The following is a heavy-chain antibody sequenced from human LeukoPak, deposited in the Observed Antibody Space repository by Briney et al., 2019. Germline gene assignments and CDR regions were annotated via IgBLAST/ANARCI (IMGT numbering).Heavy chain of an antibody. CDR1: GFIFSNYS. D-gene: IGHD5-18*01. V-gene: IGHV3-48*02. Sequence: GGSLRLSCAASGFIFSNYSINWVRQAPGKGLEWVSFISSNIITKYYADSVKGRFTISRDNAKNSVYLQMNSLRDEDTAVYYCARDRGYRYGQFDYWGQGTLVTVSS. J-gene: IGHJ4*02. CDR2: ISSNIITK. CDR3: ARDRGYRYGQFDY.